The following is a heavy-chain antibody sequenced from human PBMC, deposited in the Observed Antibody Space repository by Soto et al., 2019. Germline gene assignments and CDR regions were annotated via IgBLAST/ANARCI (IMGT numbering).Heavy chain of an antibody. J-gene: IGHJ4*02. CDR3: NRGSYYPPSYFDY. D-gene: IGHD3-10*01. Sequence: GVSLRLSCTASGFAFRDYAMSWLRQSPGKGLEWVGFIRSTPYGGTTDYAASVKGRFTISRDDSKSIAYLQMNSLKTEDTAEYYCNRGSYYPPSYFDYWGQRTLLTVSS. CDR1: GFAFRDYA. CDR2: IRSTPYGGTT. V-gene: IGHV3-49*03.